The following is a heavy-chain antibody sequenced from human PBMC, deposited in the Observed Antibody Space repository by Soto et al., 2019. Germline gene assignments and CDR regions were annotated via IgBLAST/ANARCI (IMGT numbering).Heavy chain of an antibody. V-gene: IGHV1-69*06. CDR3: AGVSIPGIYGEEV. J-gene: IGHJ6*02. CDR1: RGTFGNYA. Sequence: SSVKDSCNASRGTFGNYAISWVRQAPGQGLKSIGKIIPNFVTANYAQKFQGRTTITADRSPRTGRAYMEMRSLRSEDTLLYYCAGVSIPGIYGEEVWGQGTTVTVFS. CDR2: IIPNFVTA. D-gene: IGHD2-2*01.